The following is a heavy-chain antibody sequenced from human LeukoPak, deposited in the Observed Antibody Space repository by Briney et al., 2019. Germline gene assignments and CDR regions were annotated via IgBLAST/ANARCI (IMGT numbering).Heavy chain of an antibody. CDR3: ARSDSSTWHLFDY. D-gene: IGHD6-13*01. Sequence: GGSLRLACAASGFTFSSYGMHWVRQAPGKGLEWVAFIRYDGSDDHYTDSVKGRFTISRDNSMDTLYLQMNSLRSEDTAVYYCARSDSSTWHLFDYWGQGTLVTVSS. J-gene: IGHJ4*02. CDR2: IRYDGSDD. CDR1: GFTFSSYG. V-gene: IGHV3-30*02.